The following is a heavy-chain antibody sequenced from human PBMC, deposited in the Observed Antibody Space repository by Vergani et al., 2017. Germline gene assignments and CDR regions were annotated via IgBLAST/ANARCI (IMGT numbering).Heavy chain of an antibody. J-gene: IGHJ4*02. CDR1: GFLFQDFA. V-gene: IGHV3-9*01. D-gene: IGHD3-10*01. CDR2: INWNGANT. CDR3: ARETVSMVRGAIPSAPLGH. Sequence: VEAGGGLVQPGGSLRLSCAASGFLFQDFAFHWVRQVSGRGLEWVSGINWNGANTGYADSVKDRFTVFRDNDKKSLYLQMSGLRVEDTALYYCARETVSMVRGAIPSAPLGHWGLGTLVTVSS.